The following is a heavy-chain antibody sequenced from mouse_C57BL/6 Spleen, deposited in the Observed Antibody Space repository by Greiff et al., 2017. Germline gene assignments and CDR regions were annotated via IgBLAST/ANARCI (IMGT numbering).Heavy chain of an antibody. D-gene: IGHD2-1*01. J-gene: IGHJ1*03. V-gene: IGHV1-19*01. CDR1: GYTFTDYY. CDR3: AKYCYGNYGYFDV. CDR2: INPYNGGT. Sequence: EVQLQQSGPVLVKPGASVKMSCKASGYTFTDYYMNWVKQSHGKSLEWIGVINPYNGGTSYNHKFKGKATLTVDKSSSTAYMELNSLTSEDSAVYYCAKYCYGNYGYFDVWGTGTTVTVSS.